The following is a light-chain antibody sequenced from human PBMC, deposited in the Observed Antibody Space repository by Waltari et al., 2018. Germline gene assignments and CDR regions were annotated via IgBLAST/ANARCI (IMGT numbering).Light chain of an antibody. V-gene: IGLV1-36*01. J-gene: IGLJ2*01. CDR3: AVWDDSLNGVV. CDR1: RSNIRNTA. CDR2: YDD. Sequence: QSVLTQPPSVSEAPRPRVTISCSGSRSNIRNTAVSWYQQLPGKAPKLLIYYDDLLPSGVSDRFSGSKSGTSASLAISGLQSDDEADYYCAVWDDSLNGVVFGGGTKLTVL.